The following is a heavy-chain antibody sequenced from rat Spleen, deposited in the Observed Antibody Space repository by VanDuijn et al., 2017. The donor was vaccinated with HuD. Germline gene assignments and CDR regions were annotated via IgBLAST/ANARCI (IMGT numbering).Heavy chain of an antibody. CDR1: GFTFSDFY. D-gene: IGHD4-4*01. J-gene: IGHJ3*01. CDR3: TRHDYSGVITNWFAY. Sequence: EVQLVESDGGLVQPGRSLKLSCAASGFTFSDFYMAWVRQAPTKGLEWVATISYDGRSTYYRDSVKGRFTISRDNTKNTLYLQMDSLRSEEAATYYFTRHDYSGVITNWFAYWGQGTLVTVSS. V-gene: IGHV5-29*01. CDR2: ISYDGRST.